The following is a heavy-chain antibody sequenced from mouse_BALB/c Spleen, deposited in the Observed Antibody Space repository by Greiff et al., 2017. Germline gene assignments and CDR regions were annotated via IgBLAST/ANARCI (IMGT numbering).Heavy chain of an antibody. V-gene: IGHV1-69*02. J-gene: IGHJ3*01. CDR1: GYSFTSYW. Sequence: QVQLQQPGAELVRPGASVKLSCKASGYSFTSYWMNWVKQRPGQGLEWIGNIYPSDSYTNYNQKFKDKATLTVDKSSSTAYMQLSSPTSEDSAVYYCTREGDGNYVGFAYWGQGTPVTVSA. D-gene: IGHD2-1*01. CDR2: IYPSDSYT. CDR3: TREGDGNYVGFAY.